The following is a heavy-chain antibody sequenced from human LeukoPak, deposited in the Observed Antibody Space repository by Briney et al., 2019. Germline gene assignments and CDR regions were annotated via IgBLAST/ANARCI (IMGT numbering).Heavy chain of an antibody. V-gene: IGHV4-39*07. J-gene: IGHJ2*01. Sequence: KPSETLSLTCTVSGGSISSSSYYWGWLRQPPGKGLEWIGSIYYSGSTYYNPSLKSRVTISVDTSKNQFSLKLTSVTAADTAVFYCVKYTHAGQQYYYDSSGYYFPRPWYFDLWGRGTLVTVSS. CDR3: VKYTHAGQQYYYDSSGYYFPRPWYFDL. CDR1: GGSISSSSYY. D-gene: IGHD3-22*01. CDR2: IYYSGST.